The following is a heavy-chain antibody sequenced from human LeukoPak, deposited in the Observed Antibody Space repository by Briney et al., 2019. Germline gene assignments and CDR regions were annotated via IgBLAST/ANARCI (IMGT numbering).Heavy chain of an antibody. J-gene: IGHJ6*04. CDR2: ISSSSSTI. CDR3: AGIPVFGVVLHQEPV. Sequence: GGSLRLSCAASGFTFSSYSMNWARQAPGKGLEWVSYISSSSSTIYYADSVKGRFTISRDNAKNSLYLQMNSLRVDDTAVYFCAGIPVFGVVLHQEPVWGKGTTVTVSS. CDR1: GFTFSSYS. D-gene: IGHD3-3*01. V-gene: IGHV3-48*01.